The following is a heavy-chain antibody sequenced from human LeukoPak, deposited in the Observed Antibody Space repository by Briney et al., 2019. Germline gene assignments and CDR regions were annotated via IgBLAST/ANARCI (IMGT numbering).Heavy chain of an antibody. D-gene: IGHD3-3*01. J-gene: IGHJ4*02. CDR3: ARDFRFLDDY. CDR2: IKQDGSEK. CDR1: GFTFSTYW. Sequence: GGSLILSCAASGFTFSTYWMTWVRQAPGKGLEWVANIKQDGSEKYYVDSVKGRFTISRDNAKNSLYLQMNSLRAEDTAMYYCARDFRFLDDYWGQGTLVTVSS. V-gene: IGHV3-7*01.